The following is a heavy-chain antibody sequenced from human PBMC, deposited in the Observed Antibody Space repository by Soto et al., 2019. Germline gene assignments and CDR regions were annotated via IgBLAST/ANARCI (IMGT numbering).Heavy chain of an antibody. V-gene: IGHV5-51*01. CDR2: IYPGDSDT. CDR3: VTHRYGSGSYYNPYYYGMDV. Sequence: PGESLKISCKGSGYSFTSYWIGWVRQMPGKGLEWMGIIYPGDSDTRYSPPFQGQVTISADKSISTAYLQWSSLKASDTAMYYCVTHRYGSGSYYNPYYYGMDVWGQGTTVTVSS. J-gene: IGHJ6*02. D-gene: IGHD3-10*01. CDR1: GYSFTSYW.